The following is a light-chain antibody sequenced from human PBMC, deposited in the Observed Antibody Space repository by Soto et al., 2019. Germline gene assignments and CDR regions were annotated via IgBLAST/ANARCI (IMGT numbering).Light chain of an antibody. CDR2: DAS. Sequence: EVVLTQSPATLSLSPGERATLSCRASQDVSSYLAWYQKKPGQAPRLLIYDASDKATGIPARFSGSGSGTDFTLTISSLEPEDFAVYFWQQRSNWPLTFGGGTRVEIK. J-gene: IGKJ4*01. V-gene: IGKV3-11*01. CDR3: QQRSNWPLT. CDR1: QDVSSY.